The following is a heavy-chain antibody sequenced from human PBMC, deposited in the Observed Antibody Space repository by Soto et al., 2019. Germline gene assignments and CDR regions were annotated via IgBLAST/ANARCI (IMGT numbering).Heavy chain of an antibody. Sequence: EVQLVESGGGLVQPGGSLKLSCAASGFIFSGSAVHWVRQASGKGLEWVGRILSKAGNYATAYPASMKGRFTISRDDSENTAFLQMNSLKNEDKAVYYCIRGGSHYYYDYWGQGTLVAVSS. V-gene: IGHV3-73*01. CDR3: IRGGSHYYYDY. CDR2: ILSKAGNYAT. J-gene: IGHJ4*02. CDR1: GFIFSGSA.